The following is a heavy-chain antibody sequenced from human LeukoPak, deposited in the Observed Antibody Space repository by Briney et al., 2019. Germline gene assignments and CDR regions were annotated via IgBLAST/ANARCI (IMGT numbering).Heavy chain of an antibody. Sequence: GGSLRLSCAASGFTFSSYWMTWVRQAPGKGLEWVAKTKQYGSEKYYVDSVKGRFTISRDNAKNSLYLQMSSLRAEDTAVYYCARGSYQFDYWGQGTLVTVSS. CDR2: TKQYGSEK. CDR1: GFTFSSYW. J-gene: IGHJ4*02. CDR3: ARGSYQFDY. V-gene: IGHV3-7*01. D-gene: IGHD2-2*01.